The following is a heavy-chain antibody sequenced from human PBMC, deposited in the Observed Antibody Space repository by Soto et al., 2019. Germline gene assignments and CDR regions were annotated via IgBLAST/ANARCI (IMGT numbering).Heavy chain of an antibody. D-gene: IGHD1-7*01. Sequence: QVHLVESGGGVVQPGRSLRLSCAASGFSFSTYGMHWVRQAPGKGLEWVAFISNDGSNKYYADSVKGRFTISRDKSKTTLYLQINSLRAEDTDVYYCAKGFGNYRAFDYWGQGTLVTVSS. J-gene: IGHJ4*02. V-gene: IGHV3-30*18. CDR3: AKGFGNYRAFDY. CDR2: ISNDGSNK. CDR1: GFSFSTYG.